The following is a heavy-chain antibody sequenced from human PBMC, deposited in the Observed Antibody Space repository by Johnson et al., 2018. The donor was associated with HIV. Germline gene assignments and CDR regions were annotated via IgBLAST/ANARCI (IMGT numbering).Heavy chain of an antibody. V-gene: IGHV3-74*01. J-gene: IGHJ3*02. CDR3: ARERDTDMAGDAFDI. CDR2: INSDGSST. Sequence: VQLVESGGGLVQSGGSLRLSCAASGFTFSSYWMHWVRQGPGKGLVWVSRINSDGSSTRYADSVTGRFTISRDNAKNTLYLQMNSLRAEDTAVYYCARERDTDMAGDAFDIWGQGTMVTVSS. D-gene: IGHD5-18*01. CDR1: GFTFSSYW.